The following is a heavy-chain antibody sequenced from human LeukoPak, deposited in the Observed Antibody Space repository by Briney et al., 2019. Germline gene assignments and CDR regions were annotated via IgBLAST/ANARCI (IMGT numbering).Heavy chain of an antibody. V-gene: IGHV6-1*01. CDR1: GDSVSSNSAA. J-gene: IGHJ4*02. D-gene: IGHD3-9*01. Sequence: SQTLSLTCAISGDSVSSNSAAWNWIRQSPSRGLEWLGRTYYRSKWYNDYAVSVKSRITINPDTSKNQFSLKLSSVTAADTAVYYCARDVQYYDILTGYYFASVYWGQGTLVTVSS. CDR3: ARDVQYYDILTGYYFASVY. CDR2: TYYRSKWYN.